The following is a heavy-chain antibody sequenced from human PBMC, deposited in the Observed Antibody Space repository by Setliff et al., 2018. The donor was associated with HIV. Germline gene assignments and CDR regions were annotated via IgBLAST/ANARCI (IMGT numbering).Heavy chain of an antibody. CDR2: IYTSGST. V-gene: IGHV4-61*09. D-gene: IGHD3-22*01. CDR1: GGSISSGSYY. J-gene: IGHJ4*02. Sequence: PSETLSLTCTVSGGSISSGSYYWSWMRQPARKGLEWIGHIYTSGSTNYNPSLKSRVTISVDTSKNQFSLKLSSVTAADTAVYYCARAPGAYYYDSSGYPIGIRFDYWGQGTLVTVSS. CDR3: ARAPGAYYYDSSGYPIGIRFDY.